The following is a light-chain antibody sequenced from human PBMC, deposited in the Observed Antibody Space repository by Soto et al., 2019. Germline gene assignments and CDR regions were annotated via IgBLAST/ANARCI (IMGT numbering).Light chain of an antibody. CDR2: WAS. Sequence: EIVMTQSPDSLAVSLGERATINCKSNRTLLYSNHKDYLAWYRQKPGQPPKLLISWASTRESGVPDRFSGGGSGTDFTLTISSLQAEDVGIYYCQQYYLAPLTFGGGTRVEIK. V-gene: IGKV4-1*01. CDR3: QQYYLAPLT. CDR1: RTLLYSNHKDY. J-gene: IGKJ4*01.